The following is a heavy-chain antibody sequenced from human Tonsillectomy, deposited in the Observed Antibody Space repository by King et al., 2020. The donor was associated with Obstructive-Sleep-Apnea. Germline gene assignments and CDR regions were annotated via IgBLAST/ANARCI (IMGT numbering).Heavy chain of an antibody. Sequence: QLVQSGAELKNPGASVRVSCTASGYTFTGYYIHWVRQAPGQGLEWMGRINPNGGATNYAQKSQGRVTITRDTSISTAYLELNRQTSDDTAIYYCARVAVATATYCFDYWGQGTLVTVSS. CDR2: INPNGGAT. CDR1: GYTFTGYY. V-gene: IGHV1-2*06. D-gene: IGHD4-17*01. J-gene: IGHJ4*02. CDR3: ARVAVATATYCFDY.